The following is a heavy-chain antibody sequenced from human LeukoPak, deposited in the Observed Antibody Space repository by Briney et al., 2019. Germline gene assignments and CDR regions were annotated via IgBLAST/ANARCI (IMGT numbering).Heavy chain of an antibody. CDR3: ARELTMVIQAGNWFDP. V-gene: IGHV1-8*01. J-gene: IGHJ5*02. Sequence: ASVKVSCKASGYTFTSYDINWVRQATGQGLERMGWMNPNSGNTGYAQKFQGRVTMTRNTSISTAYMELSSLRSEDTAVYYCARELTMVIQAGNWFDPWGQGTLVTVSS. D-gene: IGHD3-22*01. CDR2: MNPNSGNT. CDR1: GYTFTSYD.